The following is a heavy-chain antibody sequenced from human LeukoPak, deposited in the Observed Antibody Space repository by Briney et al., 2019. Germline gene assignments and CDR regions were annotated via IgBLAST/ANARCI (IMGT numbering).Heavy chain of an antibody. CDR3: ARRGDSSDYWYFDL. J-gene: IGHJ2*01. CDR2: INWNGGRT. V-gene: IGHV3-20*04. CDR1: GFTFDDYG. Sequence: GGSLRLSXGASGFTFDDYGMSWVRQGPGKGLEWVSGINWNGGRTGYADSVKGRFTMSRDNAKNFLYLQMNSLRAEDTASYYCARRGDSSDYWYFDLWGRGTLVTVSS. D-gene: IGHD3-22*01.